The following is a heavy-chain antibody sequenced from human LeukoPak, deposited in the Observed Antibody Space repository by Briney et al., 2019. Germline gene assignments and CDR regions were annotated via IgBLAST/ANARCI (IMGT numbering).Heavy chain of an antibody. CDR3: ARRYTIFGVITIDY. J-gene: IGHJ4*02. V-gene: IGHV5-51*01. CDR1: GYSFTSYW. D-gene: IGHD3-3*01. Sequence: GESLKISCKGFGYSFTSYWIAWVRQMPGKGLEWMGPIYPSNSDTKYSPSFQGQVTISADKSISTAYLQWSNLKASDTAMYYCARRYTIFGVITIDYWGQGTLVTVSS. CDR2: IYPSNSDT.